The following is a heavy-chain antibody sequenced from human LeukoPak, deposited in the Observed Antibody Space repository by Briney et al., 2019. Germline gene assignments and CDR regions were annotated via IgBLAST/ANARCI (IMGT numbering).Heavy chain of an antibody. CDR1: GGSISSSDYY. CDR2: IYYSGST. V-gene: IGHV4-31*03. CDR3: ARDTGGYFDY. Sequence: SQTLSLTCTVSGGSISSSDYYWTWIRHHQGKGLEWIGYIYYSGSTYYNPSLKSRLSISVDTSKNQFSLKLSSVTAADTALYYCARDTGGYFDYWGQGTLVTVSS. D-gene: IGHD3-10*01. J-gene: IGHJ4*02.